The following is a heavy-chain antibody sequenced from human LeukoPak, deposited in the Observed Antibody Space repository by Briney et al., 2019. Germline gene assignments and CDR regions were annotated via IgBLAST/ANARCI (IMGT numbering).Heavy chain of an antibody. Sequence: ASAKVSCKASGYTFTSYDINWVRQATGQGLEWMGWMNPNSGNTGYAQKFQGRVTMTEDTSTDTAYMELSSLRSEDTAVYYCATEDVVVPAAIVYWGQGTLVTVSS. V-gene: IGHV1-8*01. J-gene: IGHJ4*02. CDR2: MNPNSGNT. CDR1: GYTFTSYD. CDR3: ATEDVVVPAAIVY. D-gene: IGHD2-2*01.